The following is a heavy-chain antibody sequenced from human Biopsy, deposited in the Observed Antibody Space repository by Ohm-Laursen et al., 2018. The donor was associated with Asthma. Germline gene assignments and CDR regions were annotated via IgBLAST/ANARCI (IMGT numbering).Heavy chain of an antibody. V-gene: IGHV4-59*01. D-gene: IGHD6-13*01. CDR2: VHSTGST. Sequence: GTLSLTCAVSPGSINDYYWNWIRQFPGKGLEWIGYVHSTGSTRFNPSLKSRLTISVDTSVDQVSLKLTSVTAADTAVYYCARATSTWSQSGPHYFDRWGQGTLVTVS. CDR3: ARATSTWSQSGPHYFDR. J-gene: IGHJ5*02. CDR1: PGSINDYY.